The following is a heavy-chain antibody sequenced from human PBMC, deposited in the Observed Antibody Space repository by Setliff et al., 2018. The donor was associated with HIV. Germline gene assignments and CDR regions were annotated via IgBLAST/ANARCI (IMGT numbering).Heavy chain of an antibody. V-gene: IGHV4-59*11. CDR1: GGSMNSHY. CDR3: ALGVVDYDFWSGSGDYYYMDV. D-gene: IGHD3-3*01. J-gene: IGHJ6*03. CDR2: IYYSVST. Sequence: KTSETLSLTCTVSGGSMNSHYWSWIRQSPGRGLESIGYIYYSVSTKYNPSLKSRVSMSIDTSKNQFSLKMSSVTAADTAVYYCALGVVDYDFWSGSGDYYYMDVWGKGTTVTVSS.